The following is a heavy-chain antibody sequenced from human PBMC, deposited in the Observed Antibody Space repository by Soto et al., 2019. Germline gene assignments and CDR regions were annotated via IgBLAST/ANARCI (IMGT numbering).Heavy chain of an antibody. Sequence: GASVKVSCKAAVYSFTGFYVHWMRQAPGQGLEWMGWINPNSGVTKYAEKFQGWVTMTRDPSTSTAYMELRSLRSDDTAVYYCARDLPPVDYWGQGTLVTVSS. V-gene: IGHV1-2*04. CDR3: ARDLPPVDY. CDR1: VYSFTGFY. J-gene: IGHJ4*02. CDR2: INPNSGVT.